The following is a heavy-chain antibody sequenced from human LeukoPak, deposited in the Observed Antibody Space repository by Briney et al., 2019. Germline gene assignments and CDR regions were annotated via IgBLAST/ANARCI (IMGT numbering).Heavy chain of an antibody. V-gene: IGHV4-39*01. J-gene: IGHJ5*02. Sequence: SIYYSGSTYYNPSLKSRVTISVDTSKNQFSLKLSSVTAADTAVYYCARLPYIVVSRSPFDPWGQGTLVTVSS. D-gene: IGHD2-15*01. CDR2: IYYSGST. CDR3: ARLPYIVVSRSPFDP.